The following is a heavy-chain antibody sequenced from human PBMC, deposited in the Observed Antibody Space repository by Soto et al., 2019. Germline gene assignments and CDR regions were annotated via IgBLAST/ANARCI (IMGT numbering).Heavy chain of an antibody. Sequence: PGGSLRLSCAASGFTFSSYGMHWVRQAPGKGLEWVAVIWYDGSNKYYADSVKGRFTISRDNSKNTLYLQMNSLRAEDTAVYYCARDEAPYYYGSGSYLWNWGQGTLVTVSS. CDR3: ARDEAPYYYGSGSYLWN. J-gene: IGHJ4*02. D-gene: IGHD3-10*01. CDR1: GFTFSSYG. V-gene: IGHV3-33*01. CDR2: IWYDGSNK.